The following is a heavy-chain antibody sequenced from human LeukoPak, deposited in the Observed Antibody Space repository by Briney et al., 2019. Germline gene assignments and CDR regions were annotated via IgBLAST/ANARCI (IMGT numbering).Heavy chain of an antibody. Sequence: ASVKVSCKASGGTFSSYAISWVRQAPGQGLEWMGGIIPIFGTANYAQKFQGRVTITADESTSTAYMELGSLRSEDTAVYYCAGGSGYVELAYFDYWGQGTLVTVSS. CDR2: IIPIFGTA. CDR1: GGTFSSYA. CDR3: AGGSGYVELAYFDY. D-gene: IGHD3-22*01. J-gene: IGHJ4*02. V-gene: IGHV1-69*13.